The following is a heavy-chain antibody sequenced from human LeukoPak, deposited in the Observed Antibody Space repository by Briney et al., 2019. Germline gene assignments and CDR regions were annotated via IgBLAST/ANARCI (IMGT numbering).Heavy chain of an antibody. CDR3: ARPYCGGDCSNDDFDI. CDR1: GFTFSSYS. J-gene: IGHJ3*02. Sequence: VGSLRLSCAASGFTFSSYSMNWVREAPGKGVEWVSSISSSSSYIYYADAVKGRFTISRDNAKNSLYLQMNSMRAEDTDVYYCARPYCGGDCSNDDFDIWGQGTMVTVSS. V-gene: IGHV3-21*01. CDR2: ISSSSSYI. D-gene: IGHD2-21*02.